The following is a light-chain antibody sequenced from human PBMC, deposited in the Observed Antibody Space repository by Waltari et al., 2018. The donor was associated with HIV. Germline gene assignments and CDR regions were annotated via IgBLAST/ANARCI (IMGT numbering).Light chain of an antibody. CDR1: TPTIENHD. V-gene: IGLV1-51*02. CDR3: GTWDSSLSVVV. Sequence: QSVFTPPPSVSAAPGHRVTLSGAANTPTIENHDVFWYQHLPGTAPKLLIYENNQRPSGIPDRFSGSKSGASATLAITGLQTGDEADYYCGTWDSSLSVVVFGGGTKVTAL. CDR2: ENN. J-gene: IGLJ3*02.